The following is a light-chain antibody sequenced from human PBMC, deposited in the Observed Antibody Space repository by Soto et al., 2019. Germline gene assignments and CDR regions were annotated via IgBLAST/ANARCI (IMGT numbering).Light chain of an antibody. J-gene: IGKJ1*01. CDR2: GAS. CDR3: QQRSNWPPK. CDR1: QSVSSN. V-gene: IGKV3-15*01. Sequence: EIVMTQSPATLSVSPGERATLSCRASQSVSSNLAWYQQKPGQAPRLLIYGASTRATGIPARFSGSGSGTEFTLTISSLQSEDFAVYYCQQRSNWPPKFGQGTKV.